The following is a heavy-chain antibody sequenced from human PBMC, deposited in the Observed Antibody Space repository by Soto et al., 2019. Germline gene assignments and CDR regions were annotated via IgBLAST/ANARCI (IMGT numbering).Heavy chain of an antibody. CDR3: ARSTSGLYAFDF. J-gene: IGHJ3*01. CDR1: GYSFISYW. CDR2: VYPGDSES. Sequence: EVQLVQSGAEVKKPGESLKISCKGSGYSFISYWIAWVRLMPGKGLEWLGTVYPGDSESRYRRSFQGHVTISADKSINTAYLQWNSLQASDTAIYYCARSTSGLYAFDFWGQGTMVTVSA. D-gene: IGHD3-10*01. V-gene: IGHV5-51*01.